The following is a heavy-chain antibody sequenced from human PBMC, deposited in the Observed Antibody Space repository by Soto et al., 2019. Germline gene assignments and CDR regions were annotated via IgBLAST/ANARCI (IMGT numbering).Heavy chain of an antibody. V-gene: IGHV1-69*13. CDR1: GGTFASYA. CDR2: IIPIFGTA. Sequence: SVKVSCKASGGTFASYAISWVRQAPGQGLEWMGGIIPIFGTANYAQKFQGRVTITADESTSTAYMELSSLRSEDTAVYYCARAGYCSSTSCYRGTFDYWGQGTLVTVSS. D-gene: IGHD2-2*01. CDR3: ARAGYCSSTSCYRGTFDY. J-gene: IGHJ4*02.